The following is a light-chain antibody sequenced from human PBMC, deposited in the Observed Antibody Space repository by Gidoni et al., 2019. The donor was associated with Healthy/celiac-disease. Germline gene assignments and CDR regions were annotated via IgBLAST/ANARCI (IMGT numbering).Light chain of an antibody. Sequence: DIQMTQSPSSLSASVGDSVTITCRASQSISSDLNWYQQKPGKAPTLLSYAASSLQSGVPSRCSGSGSGTDVTITSSSLQAEDFATYYCQQSYNTWTFGQGTKVEIK. CDR1: QSISSD. CDR2: AAS. J-gene: IGKJ1*01. CDR3: QQSYNTWT. V-gene: IGKV1-39*01.